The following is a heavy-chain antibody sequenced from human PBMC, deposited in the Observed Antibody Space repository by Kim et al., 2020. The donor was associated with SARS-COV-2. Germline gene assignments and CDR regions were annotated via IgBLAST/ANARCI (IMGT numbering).Heavy chain of an antibody. CDR2: ISWNSGSI. CDR1: GFTFDDYA. CDR3: AKDMGYCSGGSCTGGRYYYYGMDV. J-gene: IGHJ6*02. V-gene: IGHV3-9*01. Sequence: GGSLRLSCAASGFTFDDYAMHWVRQAPGKGLEWVSGISWNSGSIGYADSVKGRFTISRDNAKNSLYLQMNSLRAEDTALYYCAKDMGYCSGGSCTGGRYYYYGMDVWGQGTTVTVSS. D-gene: IGHD2-15*01.